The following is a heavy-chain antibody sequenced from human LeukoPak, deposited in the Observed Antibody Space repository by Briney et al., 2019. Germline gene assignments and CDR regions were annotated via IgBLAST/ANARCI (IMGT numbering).Heavy chain of an antibody. Sequence: GGSLRLPCAASGFTFRNYWMSWVRQAPGKGLEWVANIKQDGSEKNYVDSVKGRFTISRGNAKNSVYLQMNSLSVEDTAMYYCARDSSSWYDYWGQGTLVTVSS. V-gene: IGHV3-7*01. D-gene: IGHD6-13*01. J-gene: IGHJ4*02. CDR3: ARDSSSWYDY. CDR2: IKQDGSEK. CDR1: GFTFRNYW.